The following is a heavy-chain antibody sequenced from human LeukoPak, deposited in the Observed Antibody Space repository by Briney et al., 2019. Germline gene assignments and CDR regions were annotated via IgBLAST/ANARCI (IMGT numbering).Heavy chain of an antibody. CDR3: VRRQGSGYYFGIDY. V-gene: IGHV3-21*04. CDR2: ISSSSSYI. Sequence: GGSLRLSCAASGFTFSSYSMNWVRQAPGKGLEWVSSISSSSSYIYYADSVKGRFTISRDNAKNSLYLQMNSLRAEDTALYYCVRRQGSGYYFGIDYWGQGTLVTVSS. D-gene: IGHD3-22*01. J-gene: IGHJ4*02. CDR1: GFTFSSYS.